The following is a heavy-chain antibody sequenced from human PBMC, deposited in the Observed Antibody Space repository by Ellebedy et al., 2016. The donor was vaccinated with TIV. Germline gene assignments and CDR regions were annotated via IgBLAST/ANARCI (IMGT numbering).Heavy chain of an antibody. CDR3: ARGSRLTGIRCSDY. CDR2: THHSGNT. D-gene: IGHD1-20*01. CDR1: GYSISSGYY. V-gene: IGHV4-38-2*02. Sequence: SETLSLXXSVSGYSISSGYYWGWIRPPPGKGLEWIGSTHHSGNTYYNPSLKSRVTISVDTSKNQFSLKLSSVTAADTAVYYCARGSRLTGIRCSDYWGQGTLVTVSS. J-gene: IGHJ4*02.